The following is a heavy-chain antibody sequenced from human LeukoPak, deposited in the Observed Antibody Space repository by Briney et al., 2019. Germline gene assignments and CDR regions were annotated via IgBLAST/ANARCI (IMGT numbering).Heavy chain of an antibody. CDR2: IYYSGST. Sequence: SETLSLTCTVSGGSISSYYWSWIRQPPGKGLEWIGYIYYSGSTNYNPSLKSRVTISVDTSKNQFSLKLSSVTAADTAVYYCARLGRARNFDYWGQGTLVTVSS. V-gene: IGHV4-59*08. J-gene: IGHJ4*02. CDR1: GGSISSYY. CDR3: ARLGRARNFDY. D-gene: IGHD3-16*01.